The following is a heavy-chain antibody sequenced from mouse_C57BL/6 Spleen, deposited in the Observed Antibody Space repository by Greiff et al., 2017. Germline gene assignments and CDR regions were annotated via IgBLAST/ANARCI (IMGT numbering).Heavy chain of an antibody. CDR3: AYYYGSSYYWYFDV. CDR1: GYSFTGYF. J-gene: IGHJ1*03. V-gene: IGHV1-20*01. Sequence: VQLQQSGPELVKPGDSVKISCKASGYSFTGYFMNWVMQSHGKSLEWIGRINPYNGDTFYNQKFKGKATLTVDKSSSTAHMELRSLTSEDSAVYYCAYYYGSSYYWYFDVWGTGTTVTVSS. CDR2: INPYNGDT. D-gene: IGHD1-1*01.